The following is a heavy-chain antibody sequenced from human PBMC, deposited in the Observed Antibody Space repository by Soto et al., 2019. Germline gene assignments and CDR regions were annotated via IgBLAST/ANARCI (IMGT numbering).Heavy chain of an antibody. CDR2: INPNSGGT. V-gene: IGHV1-2*02. CDR3: ARGQSGLRFLEWLSRDYYYYGMDV. J-gene: IGHJ6*02. D-gene: IGHD3-3*01. CDR1: GYTFTGYY. Sequence: ASVKVSCKASGYTFTGYYMHWVRQAPGQGLEGMGWINPNSGGTNYAQKFQGRVTMTRDTSISTAYMELSRLRSDDTAVYYCARGQSGLRFLEWLSRDYYYYGMDVWGQGTTVTVSS.